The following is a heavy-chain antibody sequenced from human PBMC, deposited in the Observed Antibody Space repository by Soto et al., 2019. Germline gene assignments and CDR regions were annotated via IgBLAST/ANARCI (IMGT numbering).Heavy chain of an antibody. D-gene: IGHD1-26*01. CDR1: GYTFTNYF. J-gene: IGHJ4*02. CDR2: INPRADST. CDR3: AREYGGSRVFDY. Sequence: ASVKVSCKTCGYTFTNYFIHWVRQAPGQGLEWMGIINPRADSTNYAQKFQGRVTVTRDTSTSTVYMELRSLRSEDTAVYFCAREYGGSRVFDYWGQGTLVTVSS. V-gene: IGHV1-46*01.